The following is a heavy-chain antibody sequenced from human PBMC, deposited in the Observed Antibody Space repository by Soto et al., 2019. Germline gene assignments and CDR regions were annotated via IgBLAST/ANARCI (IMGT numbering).Heavy chain of an antibody. D-gene: IGHD6-13*01. CDR2: IYYSGNT. Sequence: PSETLSLTCTVSGGSISSDDFYWSWIRQHPGKGLEWIGYIYYSGNTYYNPSLKSRVTILVDTSKNQFSLKVSSVTAADTAVYYCARLSGSWQSWFDPRGQGTLVTGSS. V-gene: IGHV4-31*03. CDR1: GGSISSDDFY. CDR3: ARLSGSWQSWFDP. J-gene: IGHJ5*02.